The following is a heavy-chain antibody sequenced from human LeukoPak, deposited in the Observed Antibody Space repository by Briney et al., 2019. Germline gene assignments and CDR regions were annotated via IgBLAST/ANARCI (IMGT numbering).Heavy chain of an antibody. V-gene: IGHV4-34*01. D-gene: IGHD5-18*01. CDR3: ARTPIQLWFGFDY. J-gene: IGHJ4*02. CDR1: GGSFSGYY. CDR2: INPSGST. Sequence: PSETLSLTCAVYGGSFSGYYWSWVRQPPGKGREWIGEINPSGSTNYNPSLKRRVTISVDTSKNQFSLKLNSVTAADTAVYYCARTPIQLWFGFDYWGQGTLVTVSS.